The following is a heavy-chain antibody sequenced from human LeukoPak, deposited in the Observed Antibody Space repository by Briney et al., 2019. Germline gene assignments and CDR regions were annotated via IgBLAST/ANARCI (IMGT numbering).Heavy chain of an antibody. CDR3: AKAGPDSRGYYFDY. J-gene: IGHJ4*02. D-gene: IGHD3-22*01. Sequence: GGSLRLSCAASGFTFRSYSMRWVRQAPGRGLGSVAVISPDGTNIYYAGSVKGRFTISRDNSENTLYLQMNSLRAEDTAVYYCAKAGPDSRGYYFDYWGQGTLVTVSS. CDR1: GFTFRSYS. CDR2: ISPDGTNI. V-gene: IGHV3-30-3*01.